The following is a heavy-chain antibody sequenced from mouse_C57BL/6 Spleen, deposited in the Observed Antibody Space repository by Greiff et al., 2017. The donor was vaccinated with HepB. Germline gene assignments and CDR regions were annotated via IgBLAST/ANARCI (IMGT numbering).Heavy chain of an antibody. D-gene: IGHD1-3*01. CDR3: ARGELRAMDY. CDR1: GFTFSDYG. Sequence: DVKLVESGGGLVKPGGSLKLSCAASGFTFSDYGMHWVRQAPEKGLEWVAYISSGSSTIYYADTVKGRFTISRDNAKNTLFLQMTSLRSEDTAMYYCARGELRAMDYWGQGTSVTVSS. V-gene: IGHV5-17*01. CDR2: ISSGSSTI. J-gene: IGHJ4*01.